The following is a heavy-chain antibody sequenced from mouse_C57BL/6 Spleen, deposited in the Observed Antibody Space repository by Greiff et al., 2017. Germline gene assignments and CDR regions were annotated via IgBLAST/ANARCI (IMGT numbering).Heavy chain of an antibody. CDR3: ARSDGLGAMDY. Sequence: VQLQQSGGGLVKPGGSLKLSCAASGFTFSDYGMHWVRQAPEKGLEWVAYISSGSSTIYYADKVKGRFTISRDNAKNTLFLQMTSLTSEDTAMYYGARSDGLGAMDYWGQGTSVTVAS. CDR1: GFTFSDYG. V-gene: IGHV5-17*01. J-gene: IGHJ4*01. D-gene: IGHD2-3*01. CDR2: ISSGSSTI.